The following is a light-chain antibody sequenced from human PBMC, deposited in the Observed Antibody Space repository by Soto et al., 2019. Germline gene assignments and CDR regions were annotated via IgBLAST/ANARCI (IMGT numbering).Light chain of an antibody. V-gene: IGLV8-61*01. CDR3: ELYMGSGTVV. CDR1: SGSVSASYY. Sequence: QTVVTQEPSFSVSPGGTVTLTCGLSSGSVSASYYPSWYQQTPGQAPRTLIYNTNTRSSGVPDRFSGSILGNKAALTITGAQADDESDYYCELYMGSGTVVIGGGTQLTVL. CDR2: NTN. J-gene: IGLJ2*01.